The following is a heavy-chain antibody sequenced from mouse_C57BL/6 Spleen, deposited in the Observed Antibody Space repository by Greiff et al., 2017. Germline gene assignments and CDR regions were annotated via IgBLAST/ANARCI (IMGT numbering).Heavy chain of an antibody. J-gene: IGHJ2*01. D-gene: IGHD1-1*01. V-gene: IGHV1-82*01. CDR2: IYPGDGDT. Sequence: QVQLKQSGPELVKPGASVKISCKASGYAFSSSWMNWVKQRPGKGLEWIGRIYPGDGDTNYNGKFKGKATLTADKSSSTASMQLSSLTSEDSAVYFCARLVDYYGSSFDYGGQGTTLTVSS. CDR1: GYAFSSSW. CDR3: ARLVDYYGSSFDY.